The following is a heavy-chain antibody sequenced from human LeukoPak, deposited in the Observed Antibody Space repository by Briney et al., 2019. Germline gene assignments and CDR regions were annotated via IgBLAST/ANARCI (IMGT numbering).Heavy chain of an antibody. V-gene: IGHV3-7*01. CDR2: INQEASRT. CDR3: AKYLSRAFDS. J-gene: IGHJ4*02. Sequence: GGSLRLSCAASGFTFRSYWMSWVRQAPGKGLEWLGHINQEASRTDHADSVKGRFTISRDNARNLLYLHMSSLRAEDTAVYYCAKYLSRAFDSWGQGNLVSVSS. CDR1: GFTFRSYW. D-gene: IGHD2/OR15-2a*01.